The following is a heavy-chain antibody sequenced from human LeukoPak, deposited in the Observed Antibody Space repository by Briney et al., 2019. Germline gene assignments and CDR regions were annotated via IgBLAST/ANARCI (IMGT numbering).Heavy chain of an antibody. CDR1: GGSVSSGRNY. Sequence: SETLSLTCSVSGGSVSSGRNYWGWIRLPPGKGLEWIGYIYYNGSTNYNPSLKNRATISVDMSKNQFSLKLTSVTAADTAVYYCTREGTLTGYYDDDFYYYGMDVWGKGTTVIVSS. V-gene: IGHV4-61*01. J-gene: IGHJ6*04. CDR3: TREGTLTGYYDDDFYYYGMDV. D-gene: IGHD3-9*01. CDR2: IYYNGST.